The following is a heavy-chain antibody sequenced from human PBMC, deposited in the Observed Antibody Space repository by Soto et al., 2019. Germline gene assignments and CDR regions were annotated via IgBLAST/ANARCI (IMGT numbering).Heavy chain of an antibody. CDR2: ISGSAGST. J-gene: IGHJ3*01. Sequence: EVQLLETGGGLVQPGGSLRRSCAASGFTFSSYAMSWVRQAPGKGLEWVSAISGSAGSTYYADSVKGRFTISRDNSKNTLYLQMNTLRAEDTAVYYCASRITMIVVVIGDAFDVWGQGTMVTVSS. D-gene: IGHD3-22*01. V-gene: IGHV3-23*01. CDR1: GFTFSSYA. CDR3: ASRITMIVVVIGDAFDV.